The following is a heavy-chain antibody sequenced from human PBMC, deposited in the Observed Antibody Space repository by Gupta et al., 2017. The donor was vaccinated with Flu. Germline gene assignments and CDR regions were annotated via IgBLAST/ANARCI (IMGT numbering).Heavy chain of an antibody. CDR3: ARSSSGYFDY. V-gene: IGHV3-7*01. Sequence: GFTLSNSWMSWVRQAPGKGLEWVANINQDGSEKYYLDSVRGRFTLSRDNAKNSLYLQMNSXRXDDTAVXYCARSSSGYFDYWGQGTLVTVSS. D-gene: IGHD7-27*01. CDR1: GFTLSNSW. CDR2: INQDGSEK. J-gene: IGHJ4*02.